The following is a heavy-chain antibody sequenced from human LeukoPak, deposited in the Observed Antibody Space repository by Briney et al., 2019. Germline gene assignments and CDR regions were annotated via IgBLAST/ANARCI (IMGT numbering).Heavy chain of an antibody. CDR2: ISSSSSTI. Sequence: PGGSLRLSCAASGFTFSSYSMNWVRQAPGKGLEWVSYISSSSSTIYYADSVKGRFTISRDNAKNSLYLQMNSLRAEDTAVYYCARMNSYPGGAFDIWGQGTMVTVSS. D-gene: IGHD5-18*01. V-gene: IGHV3-48*01. CDR1: GFTFSSYS. CDR3: ARMNSYPGGAFDI. J-gene: IGHJ3*02.